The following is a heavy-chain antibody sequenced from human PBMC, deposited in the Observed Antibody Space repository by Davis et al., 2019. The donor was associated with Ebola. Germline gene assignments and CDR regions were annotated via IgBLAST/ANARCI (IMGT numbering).Heavy chain of an antibody. J-gene: IGHJ6*02. D-gene: IGHD6-19*01. Sequence: ASVKVSCKASGYTFTSYGISWVRQAPGQGLEWMGWISAYNGNTNYAQKLQGRVTMTTDTSTSTAYMELRSLRSDDTAVYYCARGGPQVAGTYYYYYYGMDVWGQGTTVTVSS. V-gene: IGHV1-18*01. CDR2: ISAYNGNT. CDR3: ARGGPQVAGTYYYYYYGMDV. CDR1: GYTFTSYG.